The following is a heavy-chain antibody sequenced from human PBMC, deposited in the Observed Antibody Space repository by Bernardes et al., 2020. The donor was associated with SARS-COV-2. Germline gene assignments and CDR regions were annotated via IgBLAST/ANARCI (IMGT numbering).Heavy chain of an antibody. Sequence: GGSLRLSCAASGFTFRTFWMTWVRQAPGKGLEWVANINQDGSETFYVDSVKGRFTISRDNAKNSLFMEMNTLRAEDTAVYYCARIYSTSSFDFDYLGQGTLVTVSS. CDR2: INQDGSET. D-gene: IGHD6-6*01. CDR1: GFTFRTFW. V-gene: IGHV3-7*01. CDR3: ARIYSTSSFDFDY. J-gene: IGHJ4*02.